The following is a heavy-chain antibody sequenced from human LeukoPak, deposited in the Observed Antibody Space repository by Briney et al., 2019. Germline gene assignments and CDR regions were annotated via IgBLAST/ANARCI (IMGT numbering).Heavy chain of an antibody. CDR1: GDSVSSNSAA. Sequence: SQTLSLTCATSGDSVSSNSAAWNWIRLSPSRGLEWLGRTYYRSKWFNDYAVSVNSPITINADTSKNQFSLQLNSVTPEDTAVYYCARSRNKYFDLWGRGTLVTVSS. CDR3: ARSRNKYFDL. CDR2: TYYRSKWFN. V-gene: IGHV6-1*01. J-gene: IGHJ2*01.